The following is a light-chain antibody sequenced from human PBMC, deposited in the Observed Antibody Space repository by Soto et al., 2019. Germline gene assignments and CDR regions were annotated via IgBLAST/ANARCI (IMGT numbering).Light chain of an antibody. CDR3: QQYYAWPRT. CDR1: QSVGGD. CDR2: GAV. V-gene: IGKV3-15*01. Sequence: EIVMTQSPVTLSVSPGERATLSCRASQSVGGDLAWYQQIPGQAPRLLIYGAVTRATGVAARFSGGGSGTEFTLTGDSLQSEDLAIYYCQQYYAWPRTFGQGTKLEI. J-gene: IGKJ2*01.